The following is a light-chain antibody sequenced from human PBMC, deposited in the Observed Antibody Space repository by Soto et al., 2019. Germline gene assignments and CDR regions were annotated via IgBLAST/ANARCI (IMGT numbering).Light chain of an antibody. Sequence: AIQMTQSPSSLSASVGDRVTITCRASQGIRNDLGWYQQKPGKAPKLLIYAASSLQSGVPSRFSGSGSGTDFTLTICSLQTEDFATFYCLLDYICSWTFGQGTKVEIK. V-gene: IGKV1-6*01. CDR1: QGIRND. J-gene: IGKJ1*01. CDR2: AAS. CDR3: LLDYICSWT.